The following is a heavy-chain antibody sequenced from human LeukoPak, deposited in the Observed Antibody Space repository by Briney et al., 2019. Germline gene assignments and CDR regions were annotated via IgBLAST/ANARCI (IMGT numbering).Heavy chain of an antibody. CDR1: GGSIRSSYYC. J-gene: IGHJ4*02. CDR3: ARARDFWSGCGY. CDR2: IYDSGST. Sequence: SETLSLTCTVSGGSIRSSYYCWGWIRQPPGKGLEWIGSIYDSGSTYYNPSLKSRVTISVDTSKNQFSLKLSSVTAADTAVYYCARARDFWSGCGYWGQGTLVTVSS. V-gene: IGHV4-39*07. D-gene: IGHD3-3*01.